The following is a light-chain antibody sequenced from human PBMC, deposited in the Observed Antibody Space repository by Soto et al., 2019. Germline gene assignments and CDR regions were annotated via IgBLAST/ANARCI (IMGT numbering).Light chain of an antibody. CDR3: QQSYSTPRT. V-gene: IGKV1-39*01. Sequence: DIQITHCPSSLSASVGDRVTITCRSSQSISNFLNWYQQKPGKAPKLLIYAASSFQSGVPSRFSGSGSGTDFTLTISSLQPEDFATYYCQQSYSTPRTFGQGPNVDI. J-gene: IGKJ1*01. CDR1: QSISNF. CDR2: AAS.